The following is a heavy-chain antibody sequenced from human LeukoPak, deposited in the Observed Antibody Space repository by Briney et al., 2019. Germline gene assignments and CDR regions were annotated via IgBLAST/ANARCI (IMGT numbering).Heavy chain of an antibody. CDR2: IYTSGST. Sequence: SETLSLTCTVSGGSISSGSYYWSWIRQPAGKGLEWIGRIYTSGSTNYNPSLKSRVTISVDTSKNQFSLKLSSVTAADTAVYYCARVGVVATPALYYFDYWGQGTLVTVSS. CDR3: ARVGVVATPALYYFDY. V-gene: IGHV4-61*02. J-gene: IGHJ4*02. D-gene: IGHD5-12*01. CDR1: GGSISSGSYY.